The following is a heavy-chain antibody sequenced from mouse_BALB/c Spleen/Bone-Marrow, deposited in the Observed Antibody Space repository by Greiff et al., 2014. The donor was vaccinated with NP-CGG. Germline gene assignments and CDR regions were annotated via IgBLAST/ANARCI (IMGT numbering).Heavy chain of an antibody. CDR3: TRDRYYGNSFAY. D-gene: IGHD2-1*01. Sequence: EVKLVESGGGLVKPGGSLKLSCAASGFTFSSYTMSWIRQTPEKRLEWVATISSGGSYTYYPDSVKGRFTISRDNAKNTLYLQMISLKSEDTAMYYCTRDRYYGNSFAYWGQGILVTVSA. J-gene: IGHJ3*01. CDR2: ISSGGSYT. V-gene: IGHV5-6-4*01. CDR1: GFTFSSYT.